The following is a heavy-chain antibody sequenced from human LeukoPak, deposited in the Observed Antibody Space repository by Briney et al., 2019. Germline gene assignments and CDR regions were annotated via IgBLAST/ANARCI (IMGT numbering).Heavy chain of an antibody. J-gene: IGHJ4*02. CDR2: ISYDGSNK. Sequence: GGSLRLSCAASGFTFSSYAMHWVRQAPGKGLEWVAVISYDGSNKYYADSVKGRFTISRDNSKNTLFLQVNSLRAEDTAVYYCARDMRELHYFDYWGQGTLVTVSS. CDR1: GFTFSSYA. CDR3: ARDMRELHYFDY. V-gene: IGHV3-30-3*01. D-gene: IGHD1-26*01.